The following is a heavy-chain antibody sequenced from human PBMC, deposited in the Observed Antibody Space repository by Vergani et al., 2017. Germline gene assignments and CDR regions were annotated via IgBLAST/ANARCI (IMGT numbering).Heavy chain of an antibody. CDR1: GFTFNQYG. CDR2: IWYDGSNK. J-gene: IGHJ5*01. V-gene: IGHV3-33*01. D-gene: IGHD1-1*01. CDR3: ARWGNEKRLDS. Sequence: QVQLVESGGGVVQPGRSLILSCAASGFTFNQYGMHWVRQAPGKGLEWVAVIWYDGSNKYYGDSVKGRFTISRDNSKNTLYLQMNSLRVEDTAVYYCARWGNEKRLDSWGQGTLVTVSS.